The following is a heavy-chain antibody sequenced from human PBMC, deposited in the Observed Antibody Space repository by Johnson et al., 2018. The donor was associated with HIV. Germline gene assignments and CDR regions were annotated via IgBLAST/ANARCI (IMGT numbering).Heavy chain of an antibody. CDR2: IKCDGSEK. CDR3: AKDEVARIHDAFDI. CDR1: GFTFSSSW. D-gene: IGHD5-12*01. Sequence: QVQLVESGGGVVQPGRSLRLSCAASGFTFSSSWMLWVCQAPEKVLEWVADIKCDGSEKYYADSVKGRFTISRDNSKNTVYLQMNSLRVEDTAVYYCAKDEVARIHDAFDIWGQGTMVTVSS. J-gene: IGHJ3*02. V-gene: IGHV3-33*06.